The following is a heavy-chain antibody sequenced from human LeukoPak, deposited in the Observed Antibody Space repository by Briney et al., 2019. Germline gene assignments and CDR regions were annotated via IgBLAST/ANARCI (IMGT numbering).Heavy chain of an antibody. CDR1: GFTFSSYS. CDR2: ISSSSSYI. V-gene: IGHV3-21*01. Sequence: PGGSLRLSCAASGFTFSSYSMNWVRQALGKGLEWVSSISSSSSYIYYADSVKGRFTISRDNAKNSLYLQMNSLRAEDTAVYYCARAGAARPGYYYYYMDVWGKGTTVTVSS. CDR3: ARAGAARPGYYYYYMDV. D-gene: IGHD6-6*01. J-gene: IGHJ6*03.